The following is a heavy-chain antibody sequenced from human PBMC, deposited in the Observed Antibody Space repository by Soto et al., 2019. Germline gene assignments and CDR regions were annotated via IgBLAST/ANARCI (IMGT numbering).Heavy chain of an antibody. Sequence: PSETLSLTCAVSGGSMSSGGYSWSWIRQPPGKGLEWIGYIFHSGSTYYNPSLKSRVTISVDRSKNQFSLKLSSVTAADTAVYYCAREAPDSSGYYYGVDYWGQGTLVTVSS. CDR2: IFHSGST. J-gene: IGHJ4*02. CDR1: GGSMSSGGYS. V-gene: IGHV4-30-2*01. CDR3: AREAPDSSGYYYGVDY. D-gene: IGHD3-22*01.